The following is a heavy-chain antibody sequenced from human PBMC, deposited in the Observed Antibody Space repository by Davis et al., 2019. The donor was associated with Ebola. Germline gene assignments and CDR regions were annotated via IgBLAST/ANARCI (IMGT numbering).Heavy chain of an antibody. D-gene: IGHD3-16*01. CDR3: ARGMGELALN. CDR1: GCPFTDFA. Sequence: ASVKVSCKASGCPFTDFAINWLRQAPGQRFEWLGWITTNTASPTYARGFSERFVFSLDTSVNTAFLQINNLRAEDTAIYYCARGMGELALNWGQGTPVTVSS. CDR2: ITTNTASP. V-gene: IGHV7-4-1*02. J-gene: IGHJ4*02.